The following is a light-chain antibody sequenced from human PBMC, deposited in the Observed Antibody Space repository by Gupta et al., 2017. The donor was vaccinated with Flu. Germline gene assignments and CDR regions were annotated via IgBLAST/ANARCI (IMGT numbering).Light chain of an antibody. J-gene: IGKJ1*01. CDR1: QSVSSN. Sequence: EIVMTQSPATLSVSPGERATLACRASQSVSSNLAWYQQKPGQAPRLLIYGASTRANGIPARFSGSGSGTEFTLTISSRQSEDFAVYYCQQENNCLRTFGQGTKVEIK. V-gene: IGKV3-15*01. CDR2: GAS. CDR3: QQENNCLRT.